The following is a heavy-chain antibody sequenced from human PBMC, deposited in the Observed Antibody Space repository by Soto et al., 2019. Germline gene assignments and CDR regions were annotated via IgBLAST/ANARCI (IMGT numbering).Heavy chain of an antibody. CDR2: IFYSGTT. Sequence: SETLSLTCTVSGGSINTAGYYWNWVRHSPGKGLEWIGYIFYSGTTYYNPSLESRLTMSLDKSKKHFSLRLSSVTAADTAYYYFARSFYDLSTATGGHWFDPWGHGTLVTVSS. D-gene: IGHD3-9*01. V-gene: IGHV4-31*03. CDR3: ARSFYDLSTATGGHWFDP. CDR1: GGSINTAGYY. J-gene: IGHJ5*02.